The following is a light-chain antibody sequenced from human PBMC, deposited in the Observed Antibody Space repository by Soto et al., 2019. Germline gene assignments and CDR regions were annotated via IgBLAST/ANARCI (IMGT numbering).Light chain of an antibody. J-gene: IGKJ1*01. Sequence: EIVMTQSPGILSVSSGEVATLSCRASQYVGSSLAWYQQKPGQAPRLLIYGASTRATASPARFSACGSGTDFTLSISTLQPEDLASYYYQQTHSVTYKFGQGT. V-gene: IGKV3-15*01. CDR2: GAS. CDR3: QQTHSVTYK. CDR1: QYVGSS.